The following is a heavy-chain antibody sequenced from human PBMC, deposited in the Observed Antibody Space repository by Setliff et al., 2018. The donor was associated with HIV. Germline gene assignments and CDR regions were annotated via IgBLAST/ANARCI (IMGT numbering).Heavy chain of an antibody. V-gene: IGHV4-61*02. CDR3: ARDIHTSTWSGVGSMDVWGQGTTHNYFDP. D-gene: IGHD6-13*01. CDR1: GDSIISGLYY. J-gene: IGHJ5*02. CDR2: IYTTGTT. Sequence: PSETLSLTCTVSGDSIISGLYYWNWIRQPAGKGLEWIGRIYTTGTTNYNPSLKSRVTIFVDTSKNQLSVKLSAVTAADTAVYYCARDIHTSTWSGVGSMDVWGQGTTHNYFDPWGQGTVVTVSS.